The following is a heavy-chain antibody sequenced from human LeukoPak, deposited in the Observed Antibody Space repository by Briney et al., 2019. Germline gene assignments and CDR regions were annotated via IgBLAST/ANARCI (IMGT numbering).Heavy chain of an antibody. CDR3: ARDRRTELPPANFDP. J-gene: IGHJ5*02. D-gene: IGHD1-7*01. Sequence: ASVKVSCKASGGTFSSYAISWVRQAPGQGLEWMGGIIPIFGTANYAQKFQGRVTITADESTSTAYMELSSLRSEDTAVYYCARDRRTELPPANFDPWGQGTLVTVSS. CDR2: IIPIFGTA. CDR1: GGTFSSYA. V-gene: IGHV1-69*13.